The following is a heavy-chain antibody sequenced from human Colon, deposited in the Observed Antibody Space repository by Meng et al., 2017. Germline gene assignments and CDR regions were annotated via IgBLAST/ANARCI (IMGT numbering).Heavy chain of an antibody. CDR2: IYFSGST. V-gene: IGHV4-59*12. CDR3: AREGGYDLNWFDP. J-gene: IGHJ5*02. D-gene: IGHD5-12*01. Sequence: QVQLQESGPGLVKPSETLSLTRTVSGGSITSNYWSWIRQPPGKGLEWIGNIYFSGSTNSNPSLKSRVTISVDTSRNQFSLNLRSVTAADTAVYYCAREGGYDLNWFDPWGQGTLVTVSS. CDR1: GGSITSNY.